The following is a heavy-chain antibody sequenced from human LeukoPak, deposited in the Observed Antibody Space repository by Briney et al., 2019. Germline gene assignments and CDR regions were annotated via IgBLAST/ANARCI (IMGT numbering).Heavy chain of an antibody. CDR3: ARDIGSGSYY. CDR1: GYTFSDSY. V-gene: IGHV1-2*02. CDR2: INPNSGDT. D-gene: IGHD3-10*01. J-gene: IGHJ4*02. Sequence: ASVKVSCKASGYTFSDSYMHWVRQAPGQGLEWMGWINPNSGDTNYAQKFQGRVTMTRDTSINTAYMELSRLRSDDTAVYYCARDIGSGSYYWGQGTLVTVSS.